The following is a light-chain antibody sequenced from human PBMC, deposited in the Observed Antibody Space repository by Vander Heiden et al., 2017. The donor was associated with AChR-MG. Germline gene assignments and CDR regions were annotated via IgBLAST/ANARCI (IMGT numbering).Light chain of an antibody. CDR3: SSYTSSSTYV. Sequence: QSALTQPASVSGSPGQSITISCTGTSSDVGAYNYVSWYQHHPGKAPKLMIYDVSSRPSGISNRFSGSKSANTASLTISGLQAEDEADYYCSSYTSSSTYVFGTGTKVTVL. V-gene: IGLV2-14*03. CDR1: SSDVGAYNY. CDR2: DVS. J-gene: IGLJ1*01.